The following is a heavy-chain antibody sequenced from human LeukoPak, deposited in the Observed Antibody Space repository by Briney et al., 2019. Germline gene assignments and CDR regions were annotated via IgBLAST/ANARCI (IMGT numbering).Heavy chain of an antibody. CDR1: GGTFSSYA. J-gene: IGHJ4*02. V-gene: IGHV1-69*04. Sequence: ASVKVSCKASGGTFSSYAISWVRQAPGQGLEWMGRIIPILGIANCAQKFQGRVAMTTDTSTTTAYMELRGLRLNDTAVYYCASAGPGSGCYFDYWGQGTLVTVSS. CDR3: ASAGPGSGCYFDY. D-gene: IGHD6-19*01. CDR2: IIPILGIA.